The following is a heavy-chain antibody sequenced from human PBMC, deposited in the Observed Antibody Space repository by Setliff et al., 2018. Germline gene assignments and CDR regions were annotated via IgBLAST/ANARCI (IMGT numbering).Heavy chain of an antibody. J-gene: IGHJ4*02. CDR1: AYSFTDYY. Sequence: ASVKVSCKTSAYSFTDYYIQWVRQAPGQGLEWMGWINPNSGGTKYSPKFQGRVAMTRDTSVTTAFLELSGLTYDDTAMYYCARINFYDSTAYYYAPHYWGQGTLVTVSS. CDR3: ARINFYDSTAYYYAPHY. D-gene: IGHD3-22*01. V-gene: IGHV1-2*02. CDR2: INPNSGGT.